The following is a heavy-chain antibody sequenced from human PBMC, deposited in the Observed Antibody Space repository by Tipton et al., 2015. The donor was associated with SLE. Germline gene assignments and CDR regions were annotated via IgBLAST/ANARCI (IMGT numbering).Heavy chain of an antibody. J-gene: IGHJ1*01. V-gene: IGHV4-34*01. CDR1: GGSFSGYY. Sequence: TLSLTCAVYGGSFSGYYWSWIRQPPGKGLEWVGSISYSGSTYYSPSLKSRVTISVDTSKNQFSLKLSSVTAADTAVYYCARDLPDTAEYFQHWGQGTLVTVSS. D-gene: IGHD3-9*01. CDR3: ARDLPDTAEYFQH. CDR2: ISYSGST.